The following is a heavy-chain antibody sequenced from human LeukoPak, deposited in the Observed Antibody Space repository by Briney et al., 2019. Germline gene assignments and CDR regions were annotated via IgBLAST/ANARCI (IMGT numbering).Heavy chain of an antibody. CDR2: ISAYNGNT. CDR1: GGVFTTYA. V-gene: IGHV1-18*01. D-gene: IGHD3-10*01. J-gene: IGHJ4*02. Sequence: ASVKVSCKASGGVFTTYAVSWVRQAPGQGLEWMGWISAYNGNTNYAQKLQGRVTMTTDTSTSTAYMELRSLRSDDTAVYYCARDMRIYSTGGDYWGQGTLVTVSS. CDR3: ARDMRIYSTGGDY.